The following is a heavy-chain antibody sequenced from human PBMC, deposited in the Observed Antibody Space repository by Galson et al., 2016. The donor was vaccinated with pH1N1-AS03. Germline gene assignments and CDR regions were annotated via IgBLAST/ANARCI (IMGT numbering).Heavy chain of an antibody. J-gene: IGHJ4*02. CDR2: VKPSGGST. V-gene: IGHV1-46*01. Sequence: SVKVSCKASGDRFSSHYIHWVRQAPGQGLQWMGIVKPSGGSTTYAQRFQGRVTMTRDTSTRTVTLELSSLTFEDTAVYYCAGGRFCSTTSCPRGLDYWGQGTLVTVSS. CDR1: GDRFSSHY. CDR3: AGGRFCSTTSCPRGLDY. D-gene: IGHD2-2*01.